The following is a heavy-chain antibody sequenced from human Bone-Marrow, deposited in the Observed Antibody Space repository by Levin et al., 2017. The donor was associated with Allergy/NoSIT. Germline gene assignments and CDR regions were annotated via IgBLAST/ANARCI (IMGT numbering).Heavy chain of an antibody. D-gene: IGHD3-10*01. CDR3: AKDIARGYYYMDV. CDR2: ISWNSGSI. J-gene: IGHJ6*03. CDR1: GFTFDDYA. V-gene: IGHV3-9*01. Sequence: GGSLRLSCAASGFTFDDYAMHWVRQAPGKGLEWVAGISWNSGSIGYADSVKGRFTISRDNAKNSLYLQMNSLRAEDTALYYCAKDIARGYYYMDVWGKGTTVTVSS.